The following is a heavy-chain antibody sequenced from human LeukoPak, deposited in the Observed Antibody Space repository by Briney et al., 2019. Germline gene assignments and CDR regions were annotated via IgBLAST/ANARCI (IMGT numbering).Heavy chain of an antibody. V-gene: IGHV4-39*01. CDR3: GRRGYRYAIDY. D-gene: IGHD5-18*01. Sequence: SETLSLTCTVSGGSISIINYYWGWIRQPPGKGLEWIGSIYYSGNTYYNPSLKSRVTISVDTSINQFSLKLSSVTAADTAVYYCGRRGYRYAIDYWGQGTLVTVSS. CDR1: GGSISIINYY. J-gene: IGHJ4*02. CDR2: IYYSGNT.